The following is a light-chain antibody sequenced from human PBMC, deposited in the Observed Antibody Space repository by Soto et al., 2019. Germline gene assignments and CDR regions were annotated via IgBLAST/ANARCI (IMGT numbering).Light chain of an antibody. CDR2: DAS. Sequence: DIQMTQSPSTLSAFVGDTVTITCRASQNIFTWLAWYQHKPGKAPILLMYDASILESELPSRFSGSGSGTDFANTTCSLQSDHQATYDCQQYNSHSFGGGTKVQ. J-gene: IGKJ4*01. CDR3: QQYNSHS. CDR1: QNIFTW. V-gene: IGKV1-5*01.